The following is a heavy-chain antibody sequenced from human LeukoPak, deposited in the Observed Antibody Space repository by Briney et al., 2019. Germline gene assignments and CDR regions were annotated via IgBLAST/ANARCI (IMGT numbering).Heavy chain of an antibody. J-gene: IGHJ4*02. CDR2: INHSGST. Sequence: SETLSLTCAVYGGSFSGYYWSWIRQPPGKGLEWIGEINHSGSTNYNPSLKSRVTISVDTSKNQFSLKLSSVTAADTAVYYCARGTGYSSGWSRAYWGQGTLVTVSS. V-gene: IGHV4-34*01. CDR3: ARGTGYSSGWSRAY. CDR1: GGSFSGYY. D-gene: IGHD6-19*01.